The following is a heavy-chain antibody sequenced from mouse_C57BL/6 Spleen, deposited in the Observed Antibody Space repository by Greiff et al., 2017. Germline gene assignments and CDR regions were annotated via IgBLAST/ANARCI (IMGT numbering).Heavy chain of an antibody. CDR1: GYAFSSSW. J-gene: IGHJ1*03. CDR3: ARGYYDYDDVPVV. D-gene: IGHD2-4*01. CDR2: IYPGDGDT. Sequence: QVQLKQSGPELVKPGASVKISCKASGYAFSSSWMNWVKQRPGKGLEWIGRIYPGDGDTNYNGKFKGKATLTADKSSSTAYMQLSSLTSEDSAVYFCARGYYDYDDVPVVWGTGTTVTVSS. V-gene: IGHV1-82*01.